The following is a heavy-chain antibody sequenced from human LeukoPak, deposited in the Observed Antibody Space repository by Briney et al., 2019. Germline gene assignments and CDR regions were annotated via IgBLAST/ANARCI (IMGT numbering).Heavy chain of an antibody. CDR2: IYYSGST. CDR1: GGSISSYY. CDR3: ARDKGLYYFDY. J-gene: IGHJ4*02. V-gene: IGHV4-59*01. Sequence: PSETLSLTCTVSGGSISSYYWSWIRQPPGKGLEWIGYIYYSGSTNYNPSLKSRVTISVDTSKTQFSLKLSSVTAADTAVYYCARDKGLYYFDYWGQGTLVTVSS.